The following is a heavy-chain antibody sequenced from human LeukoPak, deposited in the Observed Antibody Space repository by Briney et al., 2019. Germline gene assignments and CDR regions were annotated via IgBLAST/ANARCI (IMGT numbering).Heavy chain of an antibody. Sequence: GASVKVSCKASGYTFTSYYMHWVRQAPGQGLEWMGIINPSGGSTSYAQKFQGRVTMNRDTSTSTVYMELSSLRSEDTAVYYCARDLGYYGSGSYYKNWFDPWGQGTLVTVSS. J-gene: IGHJ5*02. CDR1: GYTFTSYY. CDR3: ARDLGYYGSGSYYKNWFDP. V-gene: IGHV1-46*01. CDR2: INPSGGST. D-gene: IGHD3-10*01.